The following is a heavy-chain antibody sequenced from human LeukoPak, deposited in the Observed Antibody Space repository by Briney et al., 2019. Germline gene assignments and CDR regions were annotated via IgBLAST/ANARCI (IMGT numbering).Heavy chain of an antibody. Sequence: ASVNVSCKASGYTFTGYYMHWVRQAPGQGLEWMGRINPNSGGTNYAQKFQGRVTMTRDTSISTAYMELRSLKSDDTAVYYCVRHIKPAGPWDGMDVWGQGTTVIVSS. J-gene: IGHJ6*02. V-gene: IGHV1-2*06. CDR3: VRHIKPAGPWDGMDV. CDR2: INPNSGGT. D-gene: IGHD1-26*01. CDR1: GYTFTGYY.